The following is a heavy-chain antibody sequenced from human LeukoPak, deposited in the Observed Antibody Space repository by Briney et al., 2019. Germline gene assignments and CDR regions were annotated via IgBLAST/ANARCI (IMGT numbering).Heavy chain of an antibody. CDR1: GYTFTSYA. CDR3: ARGSVIQLWFPGAFDI. CDR2: INAGNGNT. Sequence: ASVKVSCKASGYTFTSYAMHWVRQAPGQRLEWMGWINAGNGNTKYSQKFQGRVTITRDTSASTAYMELSSLRSEDTAVYYCARGSVIQLWFPGAFDIWGQGTMVTVPS. V-gene: IGHV1-3*01. J-gene: IGHJ3*02. D-gene: IGHD5-18*01.